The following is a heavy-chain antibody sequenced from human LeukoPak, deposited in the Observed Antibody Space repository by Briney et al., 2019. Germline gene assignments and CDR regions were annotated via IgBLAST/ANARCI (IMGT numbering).Heavy chain of an antibody. J-gene: IGHJ4*02. Sequence: GGSLRLSCAASGFTFSVYYMSWIRQAPGKGLEWVSYISSSGSTIYYADSVKGRFTISRDNAKNSLYLQMNSLRAEDTAVYYCVRGEHYDFWSALYWGQGTLVTVSS. D-gene: IGHD3-3*01. CDR2: ISSSGSTI. V-gene: IGHV3-11*04. CDR3: VRGEHYDFWSALY. CDR1: GFTFSVYY.